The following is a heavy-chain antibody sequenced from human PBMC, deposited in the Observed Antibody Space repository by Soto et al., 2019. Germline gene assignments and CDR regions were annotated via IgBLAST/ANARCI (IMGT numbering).Heavy chain of an antibody. CDR1: GFTFSSYG. J-gene: IGHJ6*02. CDR2: IWYDGSNK. CDR3: ARGLPVLTGTTSPPLYGMDV. D-gene: IGHD1-7*01. V-gene: IGHV3-33*01. Sequence: QVQLVESGGGVVQPGRSLRLSCAASGFTFSSYGMHWVRQAPGKGLEWVAVIWYDGSNKYYADSVKGRFTISRDNSKNTRDLQMNSLRAEDTAVYYCARGLPVLTGTTSPPLYGMDVWGQGTTVTVSS.